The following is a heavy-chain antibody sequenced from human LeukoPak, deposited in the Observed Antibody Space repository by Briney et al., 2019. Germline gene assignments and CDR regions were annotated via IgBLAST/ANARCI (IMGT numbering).Heavy chain of an antibody. D-gene: IGHD3-10*01. J-gene: IGHJ5*02. V-gene: IGHV4-39*07. CDR1: GGSISSSSYY. CDR3: ARGLGPGNWFDP. Sequence: SETLSLTYTVSGGSISSSSYYWGWIRQPPGKGLEWIGSIYYSGSTYYNPSLKSRVTISVDTSKNQFSLKLSSVTAADTAMFYCARGLGPGNWFDPWGQGTLVTVSS. CDR2: IYYSGST.